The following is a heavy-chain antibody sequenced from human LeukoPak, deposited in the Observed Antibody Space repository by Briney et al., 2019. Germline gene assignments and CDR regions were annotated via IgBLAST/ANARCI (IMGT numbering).Heavy chain of an antibody. D-gene: IGHD3-3*01. V-gene: IGHV4-4*07. J-gene: IGHJ5*02. Sequence: MTSETLSLTCTVSGASISSYYWSWIRQSAGKGLEWIGRINTSGSIYYNPSLKSRVTMSLDTSKNQFSLKLSSVTAADTAVYYCARQLLRPEEWWFDPWGQGTLVTVSS. CDR2: INTSGSI. CDR3: ARQLLRPEEWWFDP. CDR1: GASISSYY.